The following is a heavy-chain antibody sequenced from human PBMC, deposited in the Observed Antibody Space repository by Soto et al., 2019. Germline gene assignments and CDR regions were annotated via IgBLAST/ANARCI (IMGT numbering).Heavy chain of an antibody. D-gene: IGHD3-10*01. Sequence: DVQLVESGGGLVKPGVSLRLSCAASDFTFTSAWMNWLRQAPGKGLEWVGRIKSRADGGETHYATPVRGRFTVSRDDSKSTLYLQINSLTTEDTAVYYCATMDLRQYYFAYWGQGTLVTVSS. CDR2: IKSRADGGET. CDR1: DFTFTSAW. J-gene: IGHJ4*02. V-gene: IGHV3-15*07. CDR3: ATMDLRQYYFAY.